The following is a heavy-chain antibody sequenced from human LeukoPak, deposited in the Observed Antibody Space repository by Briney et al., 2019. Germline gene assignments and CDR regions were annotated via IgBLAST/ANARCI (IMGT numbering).Heavy chain of an antibody. CDR1: GFTFSGYG. CDR3: AGDGGSGTTRVYFYY. CDR2: IWYDGSNK. Sequence: GGSLRLSCAASGFTFSGYGMNWVRQTPGEGLEWVAFIWYDGSNKYYADSVKGRFTISRDDSKNTLYLQMDSLRAEDTAVYYCAGDGGSGTTRVYFYYWGQGALVTVSS. J-gene: IGHJ4*02. D-gene: IGHD3-10*01. V-gene: IGHV3-33*01.